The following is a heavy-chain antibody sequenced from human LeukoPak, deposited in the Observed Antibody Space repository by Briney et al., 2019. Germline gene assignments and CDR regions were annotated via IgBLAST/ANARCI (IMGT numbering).Heavy chain of an antibody. CDR2: IYYSGST. CDR3: ARGPLVLRYCSGGSCYYYYYGMDA. V-gene: IGHV4-61*01. Sequence: SETLSLTCTVSGGSVSSGSYYWSWIRQPPGTGLEWIVYIYYSGSTNYNPSLKSRVTISVDTSKNQFSLKLSSVTAADTAVYYCARGPLVLRYCSGGSCYYYYYGMDAWGQGTTVTVSS. D-gene: IGHD2-15*01. CDR1: GGSVSSGSYY. J-gene: IGHJ6*02.